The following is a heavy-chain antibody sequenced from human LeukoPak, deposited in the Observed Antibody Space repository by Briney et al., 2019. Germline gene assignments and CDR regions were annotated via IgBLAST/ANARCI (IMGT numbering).Heavy chain of an antibody. CDR1: GGSFSGYY. CDR2: INHSGST. V-gene: IGHV4-34*01. J-gene: IGHJ4*02. Sequence: SETLSLTCAVYGGSFSGYYWSWIRQPPGKGLEWIGEINHSGSTNYNPSLKSRVTISVDTSKNQFSLKLSSVTAADTAVYYCARAEAWNPPDYWGQGTLVTVSS. D-gene: IGHD1-1*01. CDR3: ARAEAWNPPDY.